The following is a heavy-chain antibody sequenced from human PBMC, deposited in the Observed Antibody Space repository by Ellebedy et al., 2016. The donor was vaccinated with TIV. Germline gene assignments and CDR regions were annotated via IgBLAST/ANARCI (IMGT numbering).Heavy chain of an antibody. D-gene: IGHD5-18*01. V-gene: IGHV4-30-4*01. Sequence: MPSETLSLTCTVSRASISSGDYYWNWIRQSPGNGLEWLGYIYHSWKTYSNPSLKSRVSVSLDTSKNQFSMELTSVTAADTAVYYCAGTNTALLTDAFDVWGQGTVVTVSS. CDR2: IYHSWKT. CDR1: RASISSGDYY. J-gene: IGHJ3*01. CDR3: AGTNTALLTDAFDV.